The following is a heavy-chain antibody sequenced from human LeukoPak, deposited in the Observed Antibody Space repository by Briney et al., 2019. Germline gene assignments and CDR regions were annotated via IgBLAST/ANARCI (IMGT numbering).Heavy chain of an antibody. Sequence: GGSLRLSCAASGFTFSSYGMHWVRQAPGKGLEWEAFIRYDGSNKYYADSVKGRFTISRDNSKNTLYLQMNGLRAEDTAVYYCANQKAVAGSRDYWGQGTLVTVSS. D-gene: IGHD6-19*01. J-gene: IGHJ4*02. CDR1: GFTFSSYG. V-gene: IGHV3-30*02. CDR2: IRYDGSNK. CDR3: ANQKAVAGSRDY.